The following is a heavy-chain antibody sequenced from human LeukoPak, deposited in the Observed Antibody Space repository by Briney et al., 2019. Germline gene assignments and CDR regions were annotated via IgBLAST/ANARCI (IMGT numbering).Heavy chain of an antibody. CDR1: GFSFSSFG. CDR3: ARDHGSGSFDY. J-gene: IGHJ4*02. D-gene: IGHD3-10*01. Sequence: GGSLRLSCAASGFSFSSFGMNWVRQAPGKGLEWVSSISSSSNYIYYADSVKGRFTISRDNAKNSLYLQMNSLRAEDTAVYHCARDHGSGSFDYWGQGTLVTVSS. CDR2: ISSSSNYI. V-gene: IGHV3-21*01.